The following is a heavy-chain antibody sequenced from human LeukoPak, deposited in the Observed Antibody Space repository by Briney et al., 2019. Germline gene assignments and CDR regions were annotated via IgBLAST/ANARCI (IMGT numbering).Heavy chain of an antibody. CDR3: VYCSGGSSSYGMDV. Sequence: GESLKISCKGAGYTFTSSWIAWVRQMPGKGLEWMGIINLGDSDTRYSPSIQGQVTISADKSISTAYLQWSSLKASDTAIYFCVYCSGGSSSYGMDVWGQGTTVTVSS. CDR2: INLGDSDT. V-gene: IGHV5-51*01. CDR1: GYTFTSSW. J-gene: IGHJ6*02. D-gene: IGHD2-15*01.